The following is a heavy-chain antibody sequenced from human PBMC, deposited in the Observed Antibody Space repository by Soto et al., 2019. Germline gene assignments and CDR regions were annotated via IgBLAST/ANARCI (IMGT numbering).Heavy chain of an antibody. J-gene: IGHJ5*02. CDR3: ARYGHWFDP. CDR2: IHHSGST. Sequence: LSLTCAVSAYSISSGYQWGWIRQPPGKGLEWIASIHHSGSTYSNPSLKSRVTISLDTSKNQCSLRLSSVTAADTAVYYCARYGHWFDPWGQGTLVTVSS. D-gene: IGHD4-17*01. V-gene: IGHV4-38-2*01. CDR1: AYSISSGYQ.